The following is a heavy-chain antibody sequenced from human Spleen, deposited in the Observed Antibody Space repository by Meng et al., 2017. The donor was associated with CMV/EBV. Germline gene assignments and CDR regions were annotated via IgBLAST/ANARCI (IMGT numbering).Heavy chain of an antibody. CDR1: GFTVSSNY. CDR3: AKDVWAIVGAGNYFEY. CDR2: IYSGGST. V-gene: IGHV3-53*01. Sequence: GESLKISCAASGFTVSSNYMSWVRQAPGKGLEWVSVIYSGGSTYYADSVKGRFTISRDNSKNTLYLQMNSLRAEDTAVYYCAKDVWAIVGAGNYFEYWGQGTLVTVSS. D-gene: IGHD1-26*01. J-gene: IGHJ4*02.